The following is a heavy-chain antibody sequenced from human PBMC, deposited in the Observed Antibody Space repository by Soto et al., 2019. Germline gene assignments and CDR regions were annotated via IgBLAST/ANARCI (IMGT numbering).Heavy chain of an antibody. J-gene: IGHJ3*02. Sequence: GGSLRLSCAASGFTFDDYAMHWVRQAPGKGLEWVSGISWNSGSIGYADSVKGRFTISRDNAKNSLYLQMNSLRAEDTALYYCAKDISQWLDDAFDIWGQGTMVTVSS. V-gene: IGHV3-9*01. CDR2: ISWNSGSI. D-gene: IGHD6-19*01. CDR1: GFTFDDYA. CDR3: AKDISQWLDDAFDI.